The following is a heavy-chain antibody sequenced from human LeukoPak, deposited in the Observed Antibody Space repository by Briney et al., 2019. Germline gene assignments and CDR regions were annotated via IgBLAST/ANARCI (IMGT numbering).Heavy chain of an antibody. Sequence: GGSLRLSCAASGFTFSSYGMHWVRKAPGKGLEWVAFIRYDGSNKYYADSVKGRFTISRDNSKNTLYLQMNSLRAEDTAVYYCAKARIAAAGRDAMDVWGQGTTVTVSS. D-gene: IGHD6-13*01. CDR2: IRYDGSNK. J-gene: IGHJ6*02. V-gene: IGHV3-30*02. CDR1: GFTFSSYG. CDR3: AKARIAAAGRDAMDV.